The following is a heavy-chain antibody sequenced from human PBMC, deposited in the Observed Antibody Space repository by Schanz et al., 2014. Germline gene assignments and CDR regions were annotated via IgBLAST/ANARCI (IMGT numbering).Heavy chain of an antibody. D-gene: IGHD5-12*01. V-gene: IGHV3-30*19. CDR3: ARDGGRDGYNLAFDV. Sequence: HVQLVESGGGVVQPGGSLRLSCAASGFTFSAFGMHWVRQAPGKGLDWVAVITYDGSNKYYADSVKGRFTISKHNSRHTLYLQMDSLTTDDTAVYFCARDGGRDGYNLAFDVWGQGTLVTVSS. CDR1: GFTFSAFG. CDR2: ITYDGSNK. J-gene: IGHJ3*01.